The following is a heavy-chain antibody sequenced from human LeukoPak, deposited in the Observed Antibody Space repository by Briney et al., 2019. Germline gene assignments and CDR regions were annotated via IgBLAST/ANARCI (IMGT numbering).Heavy chain of an antibody. D-gene: IGHD1-26*01. CDR3: AKGGKWDVTPFDY. CDR2: ISGGGGST. J-gene: IGHJ4*02. CDR1: GFTFTSYS. V-gene: IGHV3-23*01. Sequence: GGSLRLSCAASGFTFTSYSMNWVRQAPGKGLEWISTISGGGGSTYYADSVKGRFTISRDNSKNTLYLQVNSLRAEDTAVYYCAKGGKWDVTPFDYWGQGTLVTVSS.